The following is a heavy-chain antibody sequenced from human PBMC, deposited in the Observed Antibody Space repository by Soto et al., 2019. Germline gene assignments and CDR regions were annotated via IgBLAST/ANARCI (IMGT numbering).Heavy chain of an antibody. D-gene: IGHD3-10*01. V-gene: IGHV3-30*18. CDR2: ISYDGSNR. J-gene: IGHJ4*02. CDR3: AKRVRGVKTSHIDY. Sequence: GGSLRLSCAASGFTFSRFGMHWVRQAPGKGLEWVAVISYDGSNRFYADPVKGRFTISRDNSKNTLYLQMNSLRAEDTAVYYCAKRVRGVKTSHIDYWGQGTLVTVSS. CDR1: GFTFSRFG.